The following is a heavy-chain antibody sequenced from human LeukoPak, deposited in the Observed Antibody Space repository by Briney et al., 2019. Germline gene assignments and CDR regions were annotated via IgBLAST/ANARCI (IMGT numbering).Heavy chain of an antibody. J-gene: IGHJ4*02. D-gene: IGHD1-1*01. Sequence: ASVKVSCKASGYTFTSYDINWVRQAPGQGLEWMGWMDPNRGNTGYAQKFQGRVTMTRSTSVNTAYMELSSLTSEDTAVYYCARESPNWNPSRSTFDYWGQGTLVTVSS. CDR1: GYTFTSYD. CDR2: MDPNRGNT. CDR3: ARESPNWNPSRSTFDY. V-gene: IGHV1-8*02.